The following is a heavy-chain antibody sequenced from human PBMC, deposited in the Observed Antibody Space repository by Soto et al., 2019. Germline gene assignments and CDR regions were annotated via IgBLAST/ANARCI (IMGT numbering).Heavy chain of an antibody. CDR2: ISNDGSNK. CDR3: ARDQFLDAFDI. V-gene: IGHV3-30-3*01. D-gene: IGHD2-21*01. J-gene: IGHJ3*02. CDR1: GFIFSSYS. Sequence: QVQLVESGGGVVQPGRSLRLSCAASGFIFSSYSMHWVRQAPGKGLEWVAMISNDGSNKDYVDSVKGRFTISRDNSNNTLSLQMNSLRAEDTAVHYCARDQFLDAFDIWGQGTMVTVSS.